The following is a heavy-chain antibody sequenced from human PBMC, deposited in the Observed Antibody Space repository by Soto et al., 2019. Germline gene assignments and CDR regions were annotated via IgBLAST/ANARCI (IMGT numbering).Heavy chain of an antibody. V-gene: IGHV3-30*18. J-gene: IGHJ4*02. CDR2: ISYDGSNK. CDR1: GFTFSNYG. D-gene: IGHD3-10*01. CDR3: AKNSDGSRSYYNSPDY. Sequence: QVHLVESGGGVVQPGRSLRLSCAASGFTFSNYGMHWVRQAPGKGLEWVAVISYDGSNKYYVDSVKGRFTISRDNSKKTLFMQMNSLRAEDTAVYYFAKNSDGSRSYYNSPDYWGQGTLVTVSS.